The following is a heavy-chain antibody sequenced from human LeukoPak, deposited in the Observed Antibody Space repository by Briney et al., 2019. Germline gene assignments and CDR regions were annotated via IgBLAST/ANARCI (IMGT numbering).Heavy chain of an antibody. CDR2: ISGYNGNT. V-gene: IGHV1-18*01. J-gene: IGHJ3*02. CDR3: ARDGFFGSGIVGAFDI. CDR1: GYTFTSYG. Sequence: ASVTVSCKASGYTFTSYGISWVRQAPGQGLEWMGWISGYNGNTKYAQKFQGRLTMTTDTSTSTAYMELRSLRSDDTAVYYCARDGFFGSGIVGAFDIWGQGTMVTVSS. D-gene: IGHD3-10*01.